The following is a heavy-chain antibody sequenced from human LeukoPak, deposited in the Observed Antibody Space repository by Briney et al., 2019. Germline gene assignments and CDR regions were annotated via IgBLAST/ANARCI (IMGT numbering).Heavy chain of an antibody. V-gene: IGHV1-69*04. D-gene: IGHD6-19*01. CDR1: GGTFSSYA. Sequence: GASVKVSCKASGGTFSSYAISWVRQAPGQELEWMGRIIPILGIANYAQKFQGRVTITADKSTSTAYMELNILRSEDTAVYYCVRDYGIAVAGTYYYYYGMDVWGQGTTVTVSS. J-gene: IGHJ6*02. CDR2: IIPILGIA. CDR3: VRDYGIAVAGTYYYYYGMDV.